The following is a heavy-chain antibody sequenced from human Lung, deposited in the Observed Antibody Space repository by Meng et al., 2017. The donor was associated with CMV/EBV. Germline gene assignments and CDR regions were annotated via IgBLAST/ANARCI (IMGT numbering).Heavy chain of an antibody. V-gene: IGHV3-21*01. CDR2: ISSSSSYI. D-gene: IGHD6-6*01. CDR3: ARDSSSSYYYYGMDV. CDR1: GFTFSSYS. J-gene: IGHJ6*02. Sequence: GGSLRLXCAASGFTFSSYSMNWVRQAPGKGLEWVSSISSSSSYIYYADSVKGRFTISRDNDKNSLYLQMNSLRAEDTAVYYCARDSSSSYYYYGMDVWGQGTTVTVSS.